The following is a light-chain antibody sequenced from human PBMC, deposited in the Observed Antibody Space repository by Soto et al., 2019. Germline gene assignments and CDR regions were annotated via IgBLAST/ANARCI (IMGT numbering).Light chain of an antibody. V-gene: IGKV1-5*03. Sequence: DIQLTQSPSTLSGSVGDRVTLTCRASQTISSWLAWYQQKPGKAPKLLIYKASTLKSGVPSRFRGSGSGTEFTLTISSLKPDDFATYYCQHYNSYSEAFGQGTKVDI. CDR3: QHYNSYSEA. CDR1: QTISSW. CDR2: KAS. J-gene: IGKJ1*01.